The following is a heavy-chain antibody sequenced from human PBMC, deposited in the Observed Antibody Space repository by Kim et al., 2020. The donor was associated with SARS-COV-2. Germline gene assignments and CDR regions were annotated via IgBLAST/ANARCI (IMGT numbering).Heavy chain of an antibody. V-gene: IGHV4-34*12. CDR3: ARANSYGYFKVVAHFDY. D-gene: IGHD5-18*01. J-gene: IGHJ4*02. Sequence: SETLSLTCAVYGGSFSGYYWSWIRQPPGKGLEWIGEIIHSGGTTYNPSLKSRVTISVDTSKNQFSLKLSSVTAADKAVYYCARANSYGYFKVVAHFDYWGQGTLVTVSS. CDR1: GGSFSGYY. CDR2: IIHSGGT.